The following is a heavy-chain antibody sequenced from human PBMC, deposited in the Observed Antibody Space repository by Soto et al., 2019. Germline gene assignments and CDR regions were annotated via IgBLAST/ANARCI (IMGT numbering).Heavy chain of an antibody. J-gene: IGHJ4*02. CDR1: GFRFSDHY. CDR3: AGDPYYYGSAF. CDR2: ISGGGATM. V-gene: IGHV3-11*01. D-gene: IGHD3-10*01. Sequence: GGSLRLSCAASGFRFSDHYMTWIRQAPGKGLEWVSKISGGGATMYYADSVKGRFTVSRDNAKNSLYLQMNSLRAEDTAVYYCAGDPYYYGSAFWGQGALVTVSS.